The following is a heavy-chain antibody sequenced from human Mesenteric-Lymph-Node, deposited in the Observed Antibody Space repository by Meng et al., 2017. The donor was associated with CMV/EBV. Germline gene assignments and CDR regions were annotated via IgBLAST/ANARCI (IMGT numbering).Heavy chain of an antibody. D-gene: IGHD3-3*01. V-gene: IGHV1-2*02. CDR3: ARAADYDFWSGYPH. Sequence: SGYTFTGYYMPWVRQAPGQGLEWMGWINPNSGGTNYAQKFQGRVTMTRDTSISTAYMELSRLRSDDTAVYYCARAADYDFWSGYPHWGQGTLVTVSS. J-gene: IGHJ4*02. CDR1: GYTFTGYY. CDR2: INPNSGGT.